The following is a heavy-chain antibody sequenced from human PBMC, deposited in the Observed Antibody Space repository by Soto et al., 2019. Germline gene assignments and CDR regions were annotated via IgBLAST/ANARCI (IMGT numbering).Heavy chain of an antibody. V-gene: IGHV4-31*03. D-gene: IGHD2-2*01. CDR1: GAYMRNDYYY. CDR2: MHHSGRT. CDR3: ARWVEVPLDYFDS. Sequence: PSETLSLTCTVSGAYMRNDYYYWSWVRQNPGKDLEWIGHMHHSGRTHYNPSLKSRVAISVDTSKNQFSLYRNSVTAADTAVYYCARWVEVPLDYFDSWGQGTPVTVSS. J-gene: IGHJ4*02.